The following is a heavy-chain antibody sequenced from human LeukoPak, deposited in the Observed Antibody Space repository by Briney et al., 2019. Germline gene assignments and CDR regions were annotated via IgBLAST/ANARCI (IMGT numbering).Heavy chain of an antibody. V-gene: IGHV4-59*01. D-gene: IGHD2-2*01. CDR1: GGSISTYY. CDR3: ARDVVAAVGSFDY. Sequence: PSETLSLTCTVSGGSISTYYWSWIRQPPGKGLEWIGYIYYSGSTNYNPSLKSRVTISGDTSKNQFSLKLRSVTAADTAVYYCARDVVAAVGSFDYWGQGTQVTVSS. J-gene: IGHJ4*02. CDR2: IYYSGST.